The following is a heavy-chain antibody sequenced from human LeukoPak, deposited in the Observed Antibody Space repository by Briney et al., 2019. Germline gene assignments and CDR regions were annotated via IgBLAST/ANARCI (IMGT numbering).Heavy chain of an antibody. CDR3: ARVQNDYVWGSYRATYYYFDY. Sequence: ASVKVSCKASGGTFSSYAISWVRQAPGQGLEWMGWISAYNGNTNYAQKLQGRVTMTTDTSTSTAYMELRSLRSDDTAVYYCARVQNDYVWGSYRATYYYFDYWGQGTLVTVSS. CDR2: ISAYNGNT. D-gene: IGHD3-16*02. CDR1: GGTFSSYA. V-gene: IGHV1-18*01. J-gene: IGHJ4*02.